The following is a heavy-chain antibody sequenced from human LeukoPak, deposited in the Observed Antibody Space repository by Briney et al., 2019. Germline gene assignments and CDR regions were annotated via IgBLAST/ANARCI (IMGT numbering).Heavy chain of an antibody. D-gene: IGHD3-10*01. CDR3: ARGGDITYYYGSGSWPPYYYYYYMDV. Sequence: GGSLRLSCAASGLTVSKNYMSWVRQAPGKGLESVSVIYSGGSTYYADSVRGRFTISRDNSKNTLYLQMNSLRVEDTAVYYCARGGDITYYYGSGSWPPYYYYYYMDVWGKGTTVTVSS. J-gene: IGHJ6*03. V-gene: IGHV3-53*01. CDR1: GLTVSKNY. CDR2: IYSGGST.